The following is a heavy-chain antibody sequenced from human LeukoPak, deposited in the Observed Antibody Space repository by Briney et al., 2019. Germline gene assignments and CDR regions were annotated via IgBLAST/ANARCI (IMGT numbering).Heavy chain of an antibody. V-gene: IGHV3-66*01. J-gene: IGHJ6*03. CDR3: AKVAEVGATGYYYYMDA. Sequence: GGSLRLSCAASGFTVSSNYMNWVRQAPGKGLEWVSVIYSGGSTYYADSVRGRFTISRDNSKNTLYLQMSSLRAEDTAVYYCAKVAEVGATGYYYYMDAWGKGTTVTISS. D-gene: IGHD1-26*01. CDR1: GFTVSSNY. CDR2: IYSGGST.